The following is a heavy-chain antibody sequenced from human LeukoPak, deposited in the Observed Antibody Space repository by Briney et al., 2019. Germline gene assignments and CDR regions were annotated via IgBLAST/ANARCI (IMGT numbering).Heavy chain of an antibody. V-gene: IGHV4-39*07. Sequence: PSQTLSLTCTVSGGSISSSSYYWGWIRQPPGKGLEWIGSIYYSGSTYYNPSLKSRVTILVDTSKNQFSLKLSSVTAADTAVYYCASSTYYYDSSGYSIALSPYDYWGQGTLVTVSS. CDR3: ASSTYYYDSSGYSIALSPYDY. CDR2: IYYSGST. D-gene: IGHD3-22*01. CDR1: GGSISSSSYY. J-gene: IGHJ4*02.